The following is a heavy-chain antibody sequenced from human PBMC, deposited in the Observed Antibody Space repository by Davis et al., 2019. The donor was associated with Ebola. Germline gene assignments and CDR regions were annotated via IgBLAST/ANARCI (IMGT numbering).Heavy chain of an antibody. V-gene: IGHV3-48*04. J-gene: IGHJ4*02. CDR1: GFSFSSYS. CDR3: ARGGYCGSTNCFVTDY. D-gene: IGHD2-2*01. CDR2: ISSSSSTI. Sequence: GESLKISCAASGFSFSSYSMNWVRQAPGKGLEWVSYISSSSSTIYYADSVKGRFTISRDNAKNSLYLQMNSLRAEDTALYYCARGGYCGSTNCFVTDYWGQGTLVTVSS.